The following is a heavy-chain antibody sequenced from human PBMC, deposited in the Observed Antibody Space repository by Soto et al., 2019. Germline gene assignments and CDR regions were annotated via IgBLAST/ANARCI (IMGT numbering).Heavy chain of an antibody. J-gene: IGHJ6*02. V-gene: IGHV3-23*01. Sequence: LXLSCASSGFTLRSYAMSWVRQAPGKGLEWVSAISGSGGGTYYADSVKGRFTISRDNSKNTLYLQMNSLRAADTAGYYCAKLRGDTAMGRRGGGMDVWGQGTTVTVSS. CDR3: AKLRGDTAMGRRGGGMDV. CDR2: ISGSGGGT. D-gene: IGHD5-18*01. CDR1: GFTLRSYA.